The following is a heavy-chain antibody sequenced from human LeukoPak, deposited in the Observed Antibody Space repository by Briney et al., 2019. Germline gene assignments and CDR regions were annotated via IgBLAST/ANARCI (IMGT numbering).Heavy chain of an antibody. CDR3: ARLYVWGSSRTFDY. CDR1: GFTFSSYS. V-gene: IGHV3-48*02. D-gene: IGHD3-16*02. Sequence: GGSLRLSCAASGFTFSSYSMNWVRQAPGKGREWVSYISSSSSTIYYADSVKGRFTISRDNAKNSLYLQMNSLRDEDTAVYYCARLYVWGSSRTFDYWGQGTLVTVSS. CDR2: ISSSSSTI. J-gene: IGHJ4*02.